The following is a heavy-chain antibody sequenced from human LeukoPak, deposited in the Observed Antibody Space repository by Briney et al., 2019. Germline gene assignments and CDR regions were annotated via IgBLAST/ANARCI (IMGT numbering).Heavy chain of an antibody. CDR2: IYYSGST. Sequence: SETLSLTCTVSGGSISSGGYYWSWIRQHPGKGLEWIGYIYYSGSTYYNPSLKSRVTISVDRSKNQFSLKLSSVTAADTAVYYCAVTQGLLYYFDYWGQGTLVTVSS. CDR1: GGSISSGGYY. J-gene: IGHJ4*02. CDR3: AVTQGLLYYFDY. V-gene: IGHV4-31*09. D-gene: IGHD3-10*01.